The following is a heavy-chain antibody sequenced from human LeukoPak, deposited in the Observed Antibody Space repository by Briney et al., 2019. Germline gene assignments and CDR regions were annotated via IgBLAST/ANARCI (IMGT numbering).Heavy chain of an antibody. J-gene: IGHJ4*02. CDR1: GYTFTSYD. Sequence: ASVKVSCKASGYTFTSYDINWVRQATGQGLEWMGWMNPNSGNTGNAQKFQGRVTMTRNTSISTAYMELSSLRSEDTAVYYCARGRYSGWYYDYWGQGTLVTVSS. V-gene: IGHV1-8*01. CDR3: ARGRYSGWYYDY. D-gene: IGHD6-19*01. CDR2: MNPNSGNT.